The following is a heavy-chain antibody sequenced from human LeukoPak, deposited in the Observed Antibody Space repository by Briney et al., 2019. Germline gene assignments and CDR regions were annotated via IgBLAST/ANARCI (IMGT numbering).Heavy chain of an antibody. V-gene: IGHV4-59*01. J-gene: IGHJ5*02. Sequence: SETPSLTCTVSGGSISSYYWSWIRQPPGKGLEWIGYIYYSGSTNYNPSLKSRVTISVDTSKNQFSLKLSSVTAADTAVYYCASSPTDCSGGSCYNWFDPWGQGTLVTVSS. D-gene: IGHD2-15*01. CDR2: IYYSGST. CDR3: ASSPTDCSGGSCYNWFDP. CDR1: GGSISSYY.